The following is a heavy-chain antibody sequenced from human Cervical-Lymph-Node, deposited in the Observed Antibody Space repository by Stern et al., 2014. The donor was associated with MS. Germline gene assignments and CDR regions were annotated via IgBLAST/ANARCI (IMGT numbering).Heavy chain of an antibody. Sequence: QVQLQESGPGLVKPSQTLSLTCTVSGGSIRRGGYYWSWIRQHPGKGLEWIGYIYYSGSTYYNPSLKSRVTRSVDTSKNQFSLKLSSVTAADTAVYYCAAELGGSYYFDYWGQGTLVTVSS. J-gene: IGHJ4*02. CDR1: GGSIRRGGYY. CDR3: AAELGGSYYFDY. D-gene: IGHD1-26*01. V-gene: IGHV4-31*03. CDR2: IYYSGST.